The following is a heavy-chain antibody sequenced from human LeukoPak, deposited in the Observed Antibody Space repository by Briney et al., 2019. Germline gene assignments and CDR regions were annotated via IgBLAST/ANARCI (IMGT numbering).Heavy chain of an antibody. CDR3: ARDRGVHCSGGSCYSGWFDP. Sequence: PGGALRLSCAASGFTFSSYWMSWVGQAPGKGLEWVAKIKQDGSEKYYVDSVKGRFTISRDNAKNSLYLQMNSLRAEDTAVYSCARDRGVHCSGGSCYSGWFDPWGQGTLVTVSS. V-gene: IGHV3-7*01. CDR2: IKQDGSEK. D-gene: IGHD2-15*01. CDR1: GFTFSSYW. J-gene: IGHJ5*02.